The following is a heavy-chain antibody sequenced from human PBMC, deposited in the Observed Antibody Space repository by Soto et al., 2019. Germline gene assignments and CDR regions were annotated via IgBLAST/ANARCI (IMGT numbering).Heavy chain of an antibody. CDR3: AHTWGLPFDY. J-gene: IGHJ4*02. CDR2: IYWNDDK. D-gene: IGHD3-16*01. V-gene: IGHV2-5*01. Sequence: QITLKESGPTLVKPTQTLTLTCTYSGFSLRTTGVGVGWIRQPPGKALEWLGIIYWNDDKRYSPSLKSRFTLTSDISKSQVVLTMTNMDPVDTATYYCAHTWGLPFDYWGQETLVIVSS. CDR1: GFSLRTTGVG.